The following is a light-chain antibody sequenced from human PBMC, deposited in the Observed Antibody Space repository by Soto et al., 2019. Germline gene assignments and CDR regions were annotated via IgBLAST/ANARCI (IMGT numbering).Light chain of an antibody. CDR3: HQYNSWHT. CDR1: QSVSSN. Sequence: EIVMTQSPATLSVSPGERATLSCRASQSVSSNLAWNQQKPGQAPRLLIYGASTRATGVPARFSGTGSGTEFTLTISSLQSEDFAVYYCHQYNSWHTFGQGTKLEIK. CDR2: GAS. J-gene: IGKJ2*01. V-gene: IGKV3-15*01.